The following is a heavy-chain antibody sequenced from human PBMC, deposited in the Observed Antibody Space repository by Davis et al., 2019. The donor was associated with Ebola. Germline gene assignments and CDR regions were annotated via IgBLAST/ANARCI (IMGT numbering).Heavy chain of an antibody. CDR3: ARDTWYSGDDNGGD. D-gene: IGHD1-26*01. CDR2: IYRGGPT. Sequence: GESLKISCAASGLSVSSNHMSWVRRAPGKGLEWVSVIYRGGPTHYADSVKGRFTVSRDNSRNILYLQMNSLRAEDTAVYYCARDTWYSGDDNGGDWGQGTLVTVSS. CDR1: GLSVSSNH. J-gene: IGHJ4*02. V-gene: IGHV3-53*01.